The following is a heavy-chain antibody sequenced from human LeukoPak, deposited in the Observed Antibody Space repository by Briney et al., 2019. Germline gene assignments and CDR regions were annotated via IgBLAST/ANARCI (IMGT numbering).Heavy chain of an antibody. V-gene: IGHV4-59*08. J-gene: IGHJ4*02. D-gene: IGHD6-13*01. CDR1: GGSISSSY. Sequence: PSETLSLTRTVSGGSISSSYGSWIRQPPGGRLEWIGYMFYGGSTNYNPSLRSRVTISVDTSKNQFSLRLSSVTAADTAVYYCARGDIGAAEFFDNWGQGTLVTVSS. CDR3: ARGDIGAAEFFDN. CDR2: MFYGGST.